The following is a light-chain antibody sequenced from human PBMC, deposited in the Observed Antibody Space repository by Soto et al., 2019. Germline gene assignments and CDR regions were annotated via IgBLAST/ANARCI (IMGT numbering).Light chain of an antibody. Sequence: IKMTPWPSTLSGSLVDRVSITYRASQTISSWLAWYQQKPGKAPKLLIYKASTLKSGVPSRFSGSGSGTEFTLTISSLQPDDFATYYCQHYSSYSEAFGQGTKVDIK. J-gene: IGKJ1*01. CDR2: KAS. CDR1: QTISSW. V-gene: IGKV1-5*03. CDR3: QHYSSYSEA.